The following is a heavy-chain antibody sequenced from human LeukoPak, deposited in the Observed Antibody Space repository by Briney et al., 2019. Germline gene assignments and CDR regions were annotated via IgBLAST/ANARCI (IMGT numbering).Heavy chain of an antibody. CDR3: ARPIPGGYTYTIGY. CDR2: INPNSGGT. Sequence: GASVKVSCKASGYTFTGYYMHWVRQAPGQGLEWMGWINPNSGGTNYAQKFQGRVTMTRDTSISTAHMELSRLRSDDTAVYYCARPIPGGYTYTIGYWGQGTLVTVSS. J-gene: IGHJ4*02. D-gene: IGHD5-18*01. V-gene: IGHV1-2*02. CDR1: GYTFTGYY.